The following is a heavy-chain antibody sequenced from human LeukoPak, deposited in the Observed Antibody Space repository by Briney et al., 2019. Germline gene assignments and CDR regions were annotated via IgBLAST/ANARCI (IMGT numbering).Heavy chain of an antibody. CDR2: FYYSGST. Sequence: SETLSLTCSVSGGSITSHYWNWIRQPPGKGLEWIGYFYYSGSTNSNPSLKNRVTISIDTSKNQFSLKLSSVTAADTAMYYCASHYGSGFGYWGQGTLVTVSS. J-gene: IGHJ4*02. CDR3: ASHYGSGFGY. D-gene: IGHD3-10*01. CDR1: GGSITSHY. V-gene: IGHV4-59*11.